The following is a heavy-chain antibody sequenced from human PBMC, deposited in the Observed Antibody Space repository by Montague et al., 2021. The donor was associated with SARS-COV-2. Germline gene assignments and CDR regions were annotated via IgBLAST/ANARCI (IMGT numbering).Heavy chain of an antibody. V-gene: IGHV2-70*11. CDR2: IDWDDDK. CDR3: AREIAAAGPALDY. CDR1: GFSLSTSGMC. Sequence: PALVKPTQTLILTCTFSGFSLSTSGMCVSWIRQPPGKALEWLARIDWDDDKYYSTSLKTRLTISKDTSKNQVVLTMTNMDPVDTATYYCAREIAAAGPALDYGGQGTLVTVSS. D-gene: IGHD6-13*01. J-gene: IGHJ4*02.